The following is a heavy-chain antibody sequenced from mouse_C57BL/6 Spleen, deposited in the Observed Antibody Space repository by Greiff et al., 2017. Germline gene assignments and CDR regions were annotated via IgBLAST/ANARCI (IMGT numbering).Heavy chain of an antibody. CDR2: IHPNSGST. V-gene: IGHV1-64*01. CDR3: ARTGTGYAMGY. J-gene: IGHJ4*01. CDR1: GYTFTSYW. Sequence: VQLQQPGAELVKPGASVKLSCKASGYTFTSYWVHWVKQRPGQGLEWIGMIHPNSGSTNYNEKFKSKATLTVDKTSSTAYMQLSNLTSEDSAVYYCARTGTGYAMGYWGQGTSVTVSS. D-gene: IGHD4-1*01.